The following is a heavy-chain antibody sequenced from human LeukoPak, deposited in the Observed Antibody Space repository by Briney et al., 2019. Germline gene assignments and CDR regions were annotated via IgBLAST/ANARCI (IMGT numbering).Heavy chain of an antibody. J-gene: IGHJ4*02. D-gene: IGHD6-13*01. V-gene: IGHV4-59*12. Sequence: SETLSLTCTVSGYSISSYYWSWIRQRPGQGLEWIGYIYRSGSTNYNPSLKSRVTISAATSNAAFSLMLAPMSDADTAVYYCATGYSSNWDYYDEWGQGSLVTV. CDR2: IYRSGST. CDR3: ATGYSSNWDYYDE. CDR1: GYSISSYY.